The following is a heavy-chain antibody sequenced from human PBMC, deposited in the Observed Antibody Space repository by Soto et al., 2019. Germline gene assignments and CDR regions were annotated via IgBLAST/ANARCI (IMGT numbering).Heavy chain of an antibody. Sequence: SETLSLTCTVSGGSIGSYYWSWIRQPPGKGLEWIGYIYYSGSTNYNPSLKSRVTISVDTSKNQFSLKLSSVTAADTAVYYCARCLRFLEWFESSYGMDVWGQGTTVTVSS. CDR3: ARCLRFLEWFESSYGMDV. D-gene: IGHD3-3*01. V-gene: IGHV4-59*01. J-gene: IGHJ6*02. CDR2: IYYSGST. CDR1: GGSIGSYY.